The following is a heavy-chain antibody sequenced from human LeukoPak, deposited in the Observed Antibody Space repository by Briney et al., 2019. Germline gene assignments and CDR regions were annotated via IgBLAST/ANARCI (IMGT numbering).Heavy chain of an antibody. J-gene: IGHJ4*02. Sequence: SVKVSCKASGGTFSSYAISWVRQAPGQGLEWMGGIIPIFGTANYAQKFQGRVTMTEDTSTDTAYMELSSLRSEDTAVYYCATAHSQWRGFYYFDYWGQGTLVTVSS. V-gene: IGHV1-69*06. CDR3: ATAHSQWRGFYYFDY. CDR2: IIPIFGTA. CDR1: GGTFSSYA. D-gene: IGHD6-19*01.